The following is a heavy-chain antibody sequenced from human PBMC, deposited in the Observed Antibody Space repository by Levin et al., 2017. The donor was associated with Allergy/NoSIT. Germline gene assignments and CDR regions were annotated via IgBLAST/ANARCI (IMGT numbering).Heavy chain of an antibody. CDR3: ARDGAYLNRSGSYYEGHDY. CDR1: GFTFRNYW. D-gene: IGHD3-10*01. V-gene: IGHV3-7*04. Sequence: GGSLRLSCAASGFTFRNYWMSWVRQAPGKGLEWVANIKQDGSEKYYVDSVKGRFTISRDNAKNSLYLHMNSLRAEDTGLYYCARDGAYLNRSGSYYEGHDYWGQGSLVTVSS. CDR2: IKQDGSEK. J-gene: IGHJ4*02.